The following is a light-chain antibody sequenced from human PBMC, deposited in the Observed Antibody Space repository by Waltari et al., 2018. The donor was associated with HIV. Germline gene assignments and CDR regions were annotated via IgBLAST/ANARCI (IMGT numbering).Light chain of an antibody. J-gene: IGKJ2*01. CDR1: QSVLDSSSNKHW. CDR3: QQHYGRPNT. V-gene: IGKV4-1*01. CDR2: WAS. Sequence: DIVMTQFPDSLAVSLGERATINCKSSQSVLDSSSNKHWLTWYQHKPGQPPKLLIYWASTRQSGVPDRFSGSGSGTDFTLTISSLQAEDVAVYYCQQHYGRPNTFGQGTKVEIK.